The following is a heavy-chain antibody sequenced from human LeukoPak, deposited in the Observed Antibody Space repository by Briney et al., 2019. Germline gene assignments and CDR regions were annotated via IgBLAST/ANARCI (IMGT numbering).Heavy chain of an antibody. Sequence: ASVKVSCKASGYTFTSYDINWVRQATGQGLEWMGWMNPNSGNTGYAQKFQGRVTITRNTSISTAYMEPSSLRSEDTAVYYCARERVVGATDGYYYYYYMDVWGKGTTVTVSS. CDR3: ARERVVGATDGYYYYYYMDV. J-gene: IGHJ6*03. D-gene: IGHD1-26*01. V-gene: IGHV1-8*03. CDR2: MNPNSGNT. CDR1: GYTFTSYD.